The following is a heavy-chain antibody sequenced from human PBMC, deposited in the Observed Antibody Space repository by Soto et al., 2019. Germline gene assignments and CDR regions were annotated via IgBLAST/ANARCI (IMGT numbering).Heavy chain of an antibody. J-gene: IGHJ4*02. CDR1: GFTFSEAW. CDR3: AAGTGTSDFDH. D-gene: IGHD2-2*01. V-gene: IGHV3-15*01. CDR2: IMSKTDGGYT. Sequence: EVQLVESGGGLVKPGGSLRLSCAASGFTFSEAWMSWARQVPGKGLEWVGRIMSKTDGGYTDYAAPLKGRFTISRDDSKNTFYLQVNSLQTDDTAVYYCAAGTGTSDFDHWGQGTLVTVSS.